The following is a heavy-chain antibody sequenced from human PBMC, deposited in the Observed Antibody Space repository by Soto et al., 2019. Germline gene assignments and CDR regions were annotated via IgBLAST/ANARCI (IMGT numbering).Heavy chain of an antibody. J-gene: IGHJ6*02. CDR2: INHSGST. Sequence: PSETLSLTCAVYGGSFSGCYWSWIRQPPGKGLEWIGEINHSGSTNYNPSLKSRVTISVDTSKNQFSLNLSSVTAADAAVYYCAGGRGRQQLVMSYYYGMDVWGQGTTVTVS. V-gene: IGHV4-34*01. D-gene: IGHD6-13*01. CDR3: AGGRGRQQLVMSYYYGMDV. CDR1: GGSFSGCY.